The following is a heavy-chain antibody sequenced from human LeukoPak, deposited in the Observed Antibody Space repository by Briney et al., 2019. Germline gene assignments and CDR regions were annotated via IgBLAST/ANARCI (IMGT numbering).Heavy chain of an antibody. J-gene: IGHJ4*02. CDR3: TRGRLRRFVDY. Sequence: PGGSLRLSCAASGFTFSSYAMSWVRQAPGKGLEWVGFIRSKAYGGTTEYAASVKGRFTISRDDSKSIAYLQMNSLKTEDTAVYYCTRGRLRRFVDYWGQGTLVTVSS. D-gene: IGHD4-17*01. CDR1: GFTFSSYA. CDR2: IRSKAYGGTT. V-gene: IGHV3-49*04.